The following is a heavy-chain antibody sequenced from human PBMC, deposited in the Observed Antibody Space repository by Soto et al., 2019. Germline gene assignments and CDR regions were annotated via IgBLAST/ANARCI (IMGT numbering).Heavy chain of an antibody. J-gene: IGHJ4*02. V-gene: IGHV3-21*01. D-gene: IGHD2-15*01. CDR2: ISASSTYI. CDR1: GFTFSDFS. CDR3: ARYSGVVVRGLDY. Sequence: GGSLRLSCAASGFTFSDFSINWVRQAPGKGLEWVSSISASSTYIYYEDSVRGRFTISRDNAKNSVHLQMNSLRAEDTAVYYCARYSGVVVRGLDYWGQGALVTVSS.